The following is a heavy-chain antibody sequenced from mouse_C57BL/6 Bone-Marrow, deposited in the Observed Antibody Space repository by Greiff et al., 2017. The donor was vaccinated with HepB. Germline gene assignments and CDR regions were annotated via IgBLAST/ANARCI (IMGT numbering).Heavy chain of an antibody. D-gene: IGHD2-1*01. V-gene: IGHV1-62-2*01. CDR1: GYTFTEYT. J-gene: IGHJ3*01. CDR3: ARQRDLLWSPWFAY. CDR2: FYPGSGSI. Sequence: VQVVESGAELVKPGASVKLSCKASGYTFTEYTIHWVKQRSGQGLEWIGWFYPGSGSIKYNEKFKDKATLTADKSSSTVYMELSRLTSEDSAVYFCARQRDLLWSPWFAYWGQGTLVTVSA.